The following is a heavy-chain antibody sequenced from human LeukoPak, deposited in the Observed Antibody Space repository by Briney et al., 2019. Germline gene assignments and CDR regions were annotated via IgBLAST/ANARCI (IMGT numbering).Heavy chain of an antibody. Sequence: GGSLRLSCASSGFIFSNYGMQWVRQAPGKGLEWVTFIRFDGSNKFYADSVKGRFTISRDDSKNTLYLQMDSLRPEDTAVYYCARDLGEWGRVDDWGQGTLVTVSS. J-gene: IGHJ4*02. CDR3: ARDLGEWGRVDD. CDR2: IRFDGSNK. V-gene: IGHV3-30*02. CDR1: GFIFSNYG. D-gene: IGHD3-16*01.